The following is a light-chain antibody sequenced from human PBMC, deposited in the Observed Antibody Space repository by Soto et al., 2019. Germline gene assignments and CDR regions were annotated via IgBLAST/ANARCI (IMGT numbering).Light chain of an antibody. J-gene: IGKJ4*01. CDR2: GAS. Sequence: EIVMTQSPATLSVSPGERATLSCRASQSISSNLAWYQQRPGQAPRLLVYGASTRATGVPARFSGSGSGTEFTLTISSLQSEDFALYYCQPYNNWPLTFGGGTKVEIK. CDR3: QPYNNWPLT. CDR1: QSISSN. V-gene: IGKV3-15*01.